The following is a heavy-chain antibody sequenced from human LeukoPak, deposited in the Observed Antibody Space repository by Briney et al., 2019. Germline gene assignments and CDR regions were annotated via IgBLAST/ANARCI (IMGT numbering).Heavy chain of an antibody. Sequence: GGSLGLSCAASGFTFSSYSMNWVRQAPGKGLEWVSSISSSSSYIYYADSVKGRFTISRDNAKNSLYLQMNSLRAEDTAVYYCARAGEDIVVVPAAPNWFDPWGQGTLVTVSS. V-gene: IGHV3-21*01. CDR3: ARAGEDIVVVPAAPNWFDP. CDR2: ISSSSSYI. CDR1: GFTFSSYS. D-gene: IGHD2-2*01. J-gene: IGHJ5*02.